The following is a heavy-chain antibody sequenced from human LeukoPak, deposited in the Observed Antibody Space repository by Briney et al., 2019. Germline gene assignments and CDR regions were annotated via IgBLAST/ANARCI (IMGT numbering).Heavy chain of an antibody. CDR1: GFTFSSYG. Sequence: PGGSLRLSCAVSGFTFSSYGMHWVRQAPDKGLEWVTFISYDGRDKNCADSVKGRFTISRDNSKNTLYLEMNSLRPEDTAVYYCAKDVRHCSSRSCPLDYWGQGTLVTVSS. CDR3: AKDVRHCSSRSCPLDY. V-gene: IGHV3-30*18. D-gene: IGHD2-2*01. J-gene: IGHJ4*02. CDR2: ISYDGRDK.